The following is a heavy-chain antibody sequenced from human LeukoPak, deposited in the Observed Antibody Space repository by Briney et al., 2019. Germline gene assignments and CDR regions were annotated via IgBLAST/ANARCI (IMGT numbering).Heavy chain of an antibody. CDR1: GFSLSTSGMC. D-gene: IGHD3-22*01. CDR2: IDWDDDK. CDR3: ARIYYYDSSGYYYPFDY. J-gene: IGHJ4*02. Sequence: SGPALVKPTQTLTLTCTFSGFSLSTSGMCVSWIRQPPGKALEGLARIDWDDDKYYSTSLKTRLTISKDTSKNQVFLTMTNMDPVDTATYYCARIYYYDSSGYYYPFDYWGQGTLVTVSS. V-gene: IGHV2-70*11.